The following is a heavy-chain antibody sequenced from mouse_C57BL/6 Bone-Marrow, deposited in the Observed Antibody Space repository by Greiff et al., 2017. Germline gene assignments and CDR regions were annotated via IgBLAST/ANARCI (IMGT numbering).Heavy chain of an antibody. Sequence: QVQLQQPGAELVKPGASVKMSCKASGYTFTSYWITWVKQRPGQGLEWIGDIYPGSGSTNYNEKFKSKATLTVDTSSSAAYMQLSSLTSEDSAVYYCASGGYDYDRGFADWGQGTLVTVSA. CDR3: ASGGYDYDRGFAD. V-gene: IGHV1-55*01. D-gene: IGHD2-4*01. CDR2: IYPGSGST. J-gene: IGHJ3*01. CDR1: GYTFTSYW.